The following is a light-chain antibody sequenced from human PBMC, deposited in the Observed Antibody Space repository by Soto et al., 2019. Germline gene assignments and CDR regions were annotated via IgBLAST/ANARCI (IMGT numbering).Light chain of an antibody. V-gene: IGKV3-20*01. Sequence: EIVLTQSPGTVSLSPGERATLSCRASQSVTSSYLAWYQQKPGQAPRLLIYGVSSRATGIPDRFSGSGAGTDFTLTISRLEPEDFAVYYCQQYGSSPLFTFGPGTKVDIK. CDR1: QSVTSSY. CDR2: GVS. CDR3: QQYGSSPLFT. J-gene: IGKJ3*01.